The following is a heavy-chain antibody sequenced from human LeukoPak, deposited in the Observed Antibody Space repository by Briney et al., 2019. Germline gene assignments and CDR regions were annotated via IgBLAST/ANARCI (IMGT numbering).Heavy chain of an antibody. CDR3: ARLQYGSGSTIDY. Sequence: GESLKISCKGSEYSFASYWIGWVRQMPGKGLEWMGIIYPGDSDTRYSPSFQGQVTISADKSISTAYPQWSSLKASDTAMYYCARLQYGSGSTIDYWGQGTLVTVSS. J-gene: IGHJ4*02. CDR1: EYSFASYW. D-gene: IGHD3-10*01. CDR2: IYPGDSDT. V-gene: IGHV5-51*01.